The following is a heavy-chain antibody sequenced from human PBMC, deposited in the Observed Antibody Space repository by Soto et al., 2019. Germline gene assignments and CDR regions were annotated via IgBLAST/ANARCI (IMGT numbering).Heavy chain of an antibody. CDR2: IIPIFGTA. D-gene: IGHD6-6*01. Sequence: SVKVSCKASVGTFSSYAVSWVRQAPGQGLEWMGGIIPIFGTANYAQKFQGRVTITADESTSTAYMELSSLRSEDTAVYYFARAGSSSSPYYYGMDVWGQGTTVTGSS. CDR3: ARAGSSSSPYYYGMDV. J-gene: IGHJ6*02. CDR1: VGTFSSYA. V-gene: IGHV1-69*13.